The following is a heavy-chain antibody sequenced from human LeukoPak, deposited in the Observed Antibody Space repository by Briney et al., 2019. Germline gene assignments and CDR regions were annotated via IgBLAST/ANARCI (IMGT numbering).Heavy chain of an antibody. J-gene: IGHJ4*02. Sequence: QPGGSLTLSCAASGFTFSSYAMHWVRQAPGKGLEWVAVISYDGSNKYYADSVKGRFTISRDNSKNTLYLQMNSLRAEDTAVYYCARDTVTNEAFDYWGQGTLVTVSS. CDR3: ARDTVTNEAFDY. CDR2: ISYDGSNK. D-gene: IGHD4-17*01. V-gene: IGHV3-30*04. CDR1: GFTFSSYA.